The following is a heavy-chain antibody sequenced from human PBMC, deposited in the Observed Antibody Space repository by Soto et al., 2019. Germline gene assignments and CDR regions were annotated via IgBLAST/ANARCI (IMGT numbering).Heavy chain of an antibody. D-gene: IGHD3-3*01. CDR1: GFTFSDYY. J-gene: IGHJ4*02. CDR2: ISSSGNTT. Sequence: QVQLVESGGGLVKPGGSLRLSCAASGFTFSDYYISWVRQAPGKGLEWVAYISSSGNTTHYADSVKGRSTVSRDNAKHSLYLKMNSLRAEDAAVYYCARDFSIPDDVWSGYSGGLGFWGQGTRVTVSS. V-gene: IGHV3-11*01. CDR3: ARDFSIPDDVWSGYSGGLGF.